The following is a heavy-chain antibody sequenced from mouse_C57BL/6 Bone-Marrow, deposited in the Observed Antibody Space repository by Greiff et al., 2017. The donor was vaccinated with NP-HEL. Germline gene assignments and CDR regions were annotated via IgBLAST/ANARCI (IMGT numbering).Heavy chain of an antibody. J-gene: IGHJ2*01. CDR2: IDPEDGET. V-gene: IGHV14-2*01. CDR1: GFNFKDYY. Sequence: EVKLLESGAELVKPGASVKLSCTASGFNFKDYYMHWVKQRTEQGLEWIGRIDPEDGETKYAPKFKGKATITVDTSSNTAYLQLSSLTSEDTAVYYCARRGEGSYYFDYWGQGTTLTVSS. CDR3: ARRGEGSYYFDY.